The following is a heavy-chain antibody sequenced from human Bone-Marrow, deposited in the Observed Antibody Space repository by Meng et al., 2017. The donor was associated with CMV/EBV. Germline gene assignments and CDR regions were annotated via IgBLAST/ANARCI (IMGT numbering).Heavy chain of an antibody. D-gene: IGHD6-13*01. CDR1: GDTFSSYA. V-gene: IGHV1-69*05. CDR3: ARGGPYSSSWMQGDSFYGMDV. Sequence: KISCKASGDTFSSYAISWVRQAPGQGLEWMGGIIPIFGTANYAQKFQGRVTITTDESTSTAYKELSSLRSEDAAVYYSARGGPYSSSWMQGDSFYGMDVWGQGTTVTVSS. CDR2: IIPIFGTA. J-gene: IGHJ6*02.